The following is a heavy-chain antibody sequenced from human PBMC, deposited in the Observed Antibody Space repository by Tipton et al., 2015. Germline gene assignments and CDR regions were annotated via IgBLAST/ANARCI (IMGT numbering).Heavy chain of an antibody. D-gene: IGHD3-3*01. V-gene: IGHV3-74*01. J-gene: IGHJ4*02. CDR3: ARGRPTNYESWSGYPPSDLDY. CDR2: INSDGSTI. CDR1: GFTFSIFW. Sequence: SLRLSCAASGFTFSIFWMHWVRQAPGKGLVWVSRINSDGSTIDYADSVKGRFTISRDNAKNTLYLQMNSLRAEDTAVYYCARGRPTNYESWSGYPPSDLDYWGQGTLVIVSS.